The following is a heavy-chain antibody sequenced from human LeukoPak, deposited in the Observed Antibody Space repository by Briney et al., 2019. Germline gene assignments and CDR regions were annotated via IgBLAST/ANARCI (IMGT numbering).Heavy chain of an antibody. CDR2: IYYSGST. CDR1: GGSISSYY. D-gene: IGHD1-26*01. J-gene: IGHJ4*02. Sequence: SETLSLTCTVSGGSISSYYWSWIRHPPGKGLEWIGYIYYSGSTNYNPSLKSRVTISVDTSKNQFSLKLSSVTAADTAVYYCARDREATFDYWGQGTLVTVSS. CDR3: ARDREATFDY. V-gene: IGHV4-59*01.